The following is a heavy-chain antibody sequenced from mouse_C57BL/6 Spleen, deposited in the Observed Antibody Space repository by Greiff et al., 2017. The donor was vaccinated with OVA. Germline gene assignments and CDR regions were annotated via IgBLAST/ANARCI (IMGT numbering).Heavy chain of an antibody. D-gene: IGHD1-1*01. Sequence: QVQLQQSGAELVKPGASVKISCKASGYAFSSYWMNWVKQRPGKGLEWIGQIYPGDGDTNYNGKFKGKATLTADKSSSTAYMQLSSLTSEDSAVYFCARSRTTVVATDAMDYWGQGTSVTVSS. J-gene: IGHJ4*01. V-gene: IGHV1-80*01. CDR2: IYPGDGDT. CDR1: GYAFSSYW. CDR3: ARSRTTVVATDAMDY.